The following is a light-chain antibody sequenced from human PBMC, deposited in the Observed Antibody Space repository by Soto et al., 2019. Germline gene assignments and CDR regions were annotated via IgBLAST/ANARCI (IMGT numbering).Light chain of an antibody. Sequence: EIVMTQSPATLSVSPGERATLSCRASQGVRSYLAWYQQKPGQAPRLLIYDASNRATGIPARFSGSGSGTDFTLTISSLEPEDFAVYYCQQRSNWPPITFGQGTRLENK. CDR2: DAS. V-gene: IGKV3-11*01. CDR3: QQRSNWPPIT. J-gene: IGKJ5*01. CDR1: QGVRSY.